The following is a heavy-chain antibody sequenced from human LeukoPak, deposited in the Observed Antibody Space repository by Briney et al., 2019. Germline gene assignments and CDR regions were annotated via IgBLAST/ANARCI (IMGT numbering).Heavy chain of an antibody. CDR1: GFTFSSYW. J-gene: IGHJ4*02. Sequence: PGGSLRLSCAASGFTFSSYWMSWVRQAPGKGLEWVANIKQDGSEKYYVDSVKGRFTISRDNAKNSLYLQMNSLRAEDTAVYYCARDIGGYDFWSGYYSYFDYWGQGTLVTVSS. CDR3: ARDIGGYDFWSGYYSYFDY. D-gene: IGHD3-3*01. CDR2: IKQDGSEK. V-gene: IGHV3-7*01.